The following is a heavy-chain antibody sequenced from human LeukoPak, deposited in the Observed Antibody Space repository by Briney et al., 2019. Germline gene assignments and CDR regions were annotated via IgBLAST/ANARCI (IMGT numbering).Heavy chain of an antibody. CDR3: ARTSDYYNYYFDY. Sequence: ASVKVSCKASGYRFTDHYVHWVRQAPGQGLEWMAWINPNGGTTNYAQKFQDRVTVITDTSISTAYMELSNLRSDDTAVYFCARTSDYYNYYFDYWGQGTAVTVSS. CDR1: GYRFTDHY. CDR2: INPNGGTT. D-gene: IGHD1-1*01. J-gene: IGHJ4*02. V-gene: IGHV1-2*02.